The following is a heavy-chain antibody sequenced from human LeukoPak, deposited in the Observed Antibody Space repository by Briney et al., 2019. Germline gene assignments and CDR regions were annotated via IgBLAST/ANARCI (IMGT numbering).Heavy chain of an antibody. D-gene: IGHD5-18*01. V-gene: IGHV3-74*01. CDR3: AKDRGYSYGSNDY. J-gene: IGHJ4*02. Sequence: GGSLRLSCTASEFTFSSYWMHWVRQAPGKGLVWVSRINSDGSSTSYADSVKGRFTISRDNAKNSLYLQMNSLRAEDTAVYYCAKDRGYSYGSNDYWGQGTLVTVSS. CDR2: INSDGSST. CDR1: EFTFSSYW.